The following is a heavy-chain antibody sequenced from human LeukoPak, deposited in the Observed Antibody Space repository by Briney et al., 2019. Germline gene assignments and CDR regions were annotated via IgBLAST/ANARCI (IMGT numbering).Heavy chain of an antibody. V-gene: IGHV3-23*01. CDR2: ISGGGGST. J-gene: IGHJ4*02. CDR1: GFTXSSYA. CDR3: AKIANRQWLVYYFDY. Sequence: PGGSLRISCAASGFTXSSYAMSWVRQAPXXXLEWVSAISGGGGSTYYADSVKGRFTISRDNSKNTLYLQMNSLRAEDTAVYYCAKIANRQWLVYYFDYWGQGTLVTVSS. D-gene: IGHD6-19*01.